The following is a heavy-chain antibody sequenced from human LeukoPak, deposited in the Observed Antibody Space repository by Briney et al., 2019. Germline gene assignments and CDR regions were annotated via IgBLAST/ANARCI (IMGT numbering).Heavy chain of an antibody. Sequence: SETLSLTCTVSGYSISSGYYWGWIRQPPGKGLGWIGSIYHSGSNYYNPSLKSRVTISVDTSKNQFSLKLSSVTAADTAVYYCARAPRSGYYYMDVWGKGTTVTVSS. J-gene: IGHJ6*03. CDR2: IYHSGSN. V-gene: IGHV4-38-2*02. CDR3: ARAPRSGYYYMDV. D-gene: IGHD3-10*01. CDR1: GYSISSGYY.